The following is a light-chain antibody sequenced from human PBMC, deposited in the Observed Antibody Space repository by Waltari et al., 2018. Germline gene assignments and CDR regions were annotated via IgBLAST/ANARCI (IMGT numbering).Light chain of an antibody. Sequence: SYDLTQPPSVSVSPGQTATITCSGDQLGDKYVCWYQQRPGQSPVLLVFQDNKRPSGIPERFSGSNSGNTATLTISGTQAMDEADYYCQAWDSGVIFGGGTKLTVL. CDR3: QAWDSGVI. V-gene: IGLV3-1*01. CDR1: QLGDKY. J-gene: IGLJ2*01. CDR2: QDN.